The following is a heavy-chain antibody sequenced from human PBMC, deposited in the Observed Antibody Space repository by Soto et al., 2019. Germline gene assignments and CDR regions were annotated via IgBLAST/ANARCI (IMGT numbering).Heavy chain of an antibody. V-gene: IGHV3-30-3*01. CDR1: GFTFSSYA. D-gene: IGHD3-10*01. CDR3: AKDLRPGLVVPTKSGFDP. Sequence: GGSMILSSASSGFTFSSYAMHLVRQAPGKGLEWVAVISYDGSNKYYAESVRGRFSVSRDNSKNTLYLQMTNLRAEDAAIYFFAKDLRPGLVVPTKSGFDPGGQGTRVTVSS. J-gene: IGHJ5*02. CDR2: ISYDGSNK.